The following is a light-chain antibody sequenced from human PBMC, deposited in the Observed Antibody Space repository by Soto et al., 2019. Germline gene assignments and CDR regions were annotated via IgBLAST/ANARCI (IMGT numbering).Light chain of an antibody. J-gene: IGKJ3*01. Sequence: AIRMTQSPSSFSASTGDRVTITCRASQGIRSSLAWYQQKPGKAPKLLIYAASTLQSGVPSRFSVSGSGTDFTLTISGPQSEDFATYYCQQYYSYPLTFGPGTKVDIK. CDR2: AAS. V-gene: IGKV1-8*01. CDR3: QQYYSYPLT. CDR1: QGIRSS.